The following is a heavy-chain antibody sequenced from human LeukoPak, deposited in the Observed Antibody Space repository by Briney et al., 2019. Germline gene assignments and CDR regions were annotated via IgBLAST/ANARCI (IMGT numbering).Heavy chain of an antibody. D-gene: IGHD5-12*01. CDR1: GGSISRASYY. V-gene: IGHV4-39*01. J-gene: IGHJ5*02. CDR2: VYYTGST. CDR3: ARHLLYGYNDYAGGFDP. Sequence: SETLSLTCTASGGSISRASYYWGWIRQPPGKGLEWIGSVYYTGSTFQNPSLKSRITMSLDTSKNQFSLRLSSVTAADTAVYYCARHLLYGYNDYAGGFDPWGQGTLVIVSS.